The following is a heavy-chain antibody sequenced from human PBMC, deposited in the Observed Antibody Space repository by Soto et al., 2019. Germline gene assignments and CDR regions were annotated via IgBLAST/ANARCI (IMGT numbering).Heavy chain of an antibody. Sequence: LRLSCAASGFICSSYDMSWVRQAPGKGLEWVSTILVGGSTHYEDSVTGRFTISRDTSQNTVFLQMNSLTAGDTAVYYCAKATAPSGGAFDICGQGTMVTVSS. J-gene: IGHJ3*02. D-gene: IGHD1-1*01. CDR2: ILVGGST. CDR3: AKATAPSGGAFDI. V-gene: IGHV3-23*01. CDR1: GFICSSYD.